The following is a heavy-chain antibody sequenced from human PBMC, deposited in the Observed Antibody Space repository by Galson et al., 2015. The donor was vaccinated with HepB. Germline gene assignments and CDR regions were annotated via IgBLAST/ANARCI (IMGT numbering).Heavy chain of an antibody. CDR3: ARHRGTMVRGAIGDAFDI. CDR1: GGSISSYY. J-gene: IGHJ3*02. CDR2: IYYSGST. Sequence: SETLSLTCTVSGGSISSYYWSWIRQPPGKGLEWIGYIYYSGSTNYNPSLKSRVTISVDTSKNQFSLKLSSVTAADTAVYYCARHRGTMVRGAIGDAFDIWGQGTMVTVSS. D-gene: IGHD3-10*01. V-gene: IGHV4-59*08.